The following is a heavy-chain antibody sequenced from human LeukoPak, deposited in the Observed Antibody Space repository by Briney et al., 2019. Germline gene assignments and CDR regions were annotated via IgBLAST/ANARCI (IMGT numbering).Heavy chain of an antibody. CDR2: IDGPSDSI. V-gene: IGHV3-21*06. CDR1: GSTFSKYA. J-gene: IGHJ4*02. D-gene: IGHD1-1*01. CDR3: ARLVCTTIPCYGKFYFDY. Sequence: GGSLRLSCAASGSTFSKYAMEWVRQAPGKGLEWVSSIDGPSDSIYYADSVKGRFTISRDDAKNSVYLQMNSLRAEDTGIYYCARLVCTTIPCYGKFYFDYWGQGTLVPVAS.